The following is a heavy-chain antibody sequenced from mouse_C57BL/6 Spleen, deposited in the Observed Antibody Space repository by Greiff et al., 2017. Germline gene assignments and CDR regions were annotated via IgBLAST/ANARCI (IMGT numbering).Heavy chain of an antibody. V-gene: IGHV1-55*01. J-gene: IGHJ2*01. CDR1: GYTFTSYP. Sequence: QVQLQQPGAELVKPGASVKMSCKASGYTFTSYPITWVKQRPGQGLEWIGDIYPGSGSTKYNEKFKSKATLTVDTSSSTASMQHSSLTSEDSAVYYCAKRQYYLDYWGQGTTLTVSS. CDR2: IYPGSGST. CDR3: AKRQYYLDY.